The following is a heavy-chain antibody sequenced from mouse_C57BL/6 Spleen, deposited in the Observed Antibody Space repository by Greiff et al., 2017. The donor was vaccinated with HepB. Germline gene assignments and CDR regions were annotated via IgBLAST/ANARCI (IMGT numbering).Heavy chain of an antibody. CDR1: GFTFSDYG. CDR3: ARLGRGGENYFDY. V-gene: IGHV5-17*01. Sequence: VQLQQSGGGLVKPGGSLKLSCAASGFTFSDYGMHWVRQAPEKGLEWVAYISSGSSTIYYADTVKGRFTISRDNAKNTLFLQMTSLRSEDTAMYYCARLGRGGENYFDYWGQGTTLTVSS. CDR2: ISSGSSTI. J-gene: IGHJ2*01. D-gene: IGHD4-1*01.